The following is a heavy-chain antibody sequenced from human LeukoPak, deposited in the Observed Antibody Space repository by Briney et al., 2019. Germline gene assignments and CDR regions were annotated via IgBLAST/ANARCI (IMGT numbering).Heavy chain of an antibody. J-gene: IGHJ6*02. V-gene: IGHV4-34*01. Sequence: SETLSLTCAVYGGSFSGYYWSWIRQPPGKGLEWIGEINHSGSTNYNPSLKSRVTISVDTSKNQFSLKLSSVTAADTAVYYCARDSPGSSSGMDVWGQGTMVTVSS. CDR3: ARDSPGSSSGMDV. D-gene: IGHD6-13*01. CDR2: INHSGST. CDR1: GGSFSGYY.